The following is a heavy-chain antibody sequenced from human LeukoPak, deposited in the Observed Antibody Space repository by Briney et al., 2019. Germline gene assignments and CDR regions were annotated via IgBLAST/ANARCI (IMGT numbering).Heavy chain of an antibody. Sequence: GASVKVSCKASGYTFTSYGISWVRQAPGQGLEWMGWISAYNGNTNYAQKLQGRVTMTTDTSTSTAYMELRSLRSDDTAVYYCATTIAKSGSYSYYYYGTDVWGQGTTVTVSS. J-gene: IGHJ6*02. CDR3: ATTIAKSGSYSYYYYGTDV. CDR2: ISAYNGNT. V-gene: IGHV1-18*01. CDR1: GYTFTSYG. D-gene: IGHD1-26*01.